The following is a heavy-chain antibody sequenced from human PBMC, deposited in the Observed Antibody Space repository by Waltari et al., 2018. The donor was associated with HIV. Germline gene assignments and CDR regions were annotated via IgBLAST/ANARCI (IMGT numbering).Heavy chain of an antibody. CDR3: ATARTSGWYAGGRHWGVDP. CDR1: GGSFSGYY. V-gene: IGHV4-34*01. J-gene: IGHJ5*02. CDR2: INHSGRT. Sequence: QVQLQQWGAGLLKPSETLSLTCAVYGGSFSGYYWSWIRQPPGKGLAWIGEINHSGRTNENQSRKSGVTIAVDTSKNQFSLKLSAGTAADTAVYYCATARTSGWYAGGRHWGVDPWGQGTLVTVSS. D-gene: IGHD6-19*01.